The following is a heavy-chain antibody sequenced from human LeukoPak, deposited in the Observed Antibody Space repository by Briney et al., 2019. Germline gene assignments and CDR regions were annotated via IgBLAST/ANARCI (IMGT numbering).Heavy chain of an antibody. CDR1: GFTFSSYG. CDR3: ARDRGSNYFDY. CDR2: IRYDGSNK. D-gene: IGHD3-10*01. J-gene: IGHJ4*02. V-gene: IGHV3-33*07. Sequence: GTSLRLSCAASGFTFSSYGMFWVRQAPGKGLEWVAVIRYDGSNKYYADSVKGRFTISRDNSKNTLYLQMNSLRAEDTAVYYCARDRGSNYFDYWGQGTLVTVSS.